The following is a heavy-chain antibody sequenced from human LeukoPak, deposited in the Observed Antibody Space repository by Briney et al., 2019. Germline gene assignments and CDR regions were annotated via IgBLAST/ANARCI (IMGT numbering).Heavy chain of an antibody. CDR3: AKGRPAAGQYYFDY. CDR1: SGSFSSSGYY. J-gene: IGHJ4*02. V-gene: IGHV4-31*03. Sequence: SETLSLSCTVSSGSFSSSGYYWSWIRQLSGKGLEWIGSTSYSGTTYYNPSLKSRVTISLDTSENQFSLKLSSVTAADTAVYYCAKGRPAAGQYYFDYWGQGILVTVSS. CDR2: TSYSGTT. D-gene: IGHD6-13*01.